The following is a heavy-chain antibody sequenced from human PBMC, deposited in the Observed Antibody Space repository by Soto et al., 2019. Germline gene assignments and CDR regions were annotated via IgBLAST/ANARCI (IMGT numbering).Heavy chain of an antibody. D-gene: IGHD3-3*01. CDR1: GGSVNGYY. CDR3: ATRITVFGLLIPPFDP. Sequence: SETLSLTCAVYGGSVNGYYWNWLRQPPGKGLEWIGEINHTGGTHYNPSLKSRVTMSVDTSKNQFSLRLSSVTAADTAIYYCATRITVFGLLIPPFDPWGQGTQVTVSS. V-gene: IGHV4-34*01. J-gene: IGHJ5*02. CDR2: INHTGGT.